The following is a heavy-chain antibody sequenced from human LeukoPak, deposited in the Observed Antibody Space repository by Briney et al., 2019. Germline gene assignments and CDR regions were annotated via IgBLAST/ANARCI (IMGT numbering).Heavy chain of an antibody. J-gene: IGHJ4*02. D-gene: IGHD3-3*01. Sequence: GRSLRLSCAASGFTFSSYGMHWVRQAPGKGLEWVAVISYDGSNKYYADSVKGRFTISRDNSKNTLYLQMNSLRAEDTAVYYCAKPRSNYDFWSGYIHGGQGTLVTVSS. CDR3: AKPRSNYDFWSGYIH. CDR2: ISYDGSNK. V-gene: IGHV3-30*18. CDR1: GFTFSSYG.